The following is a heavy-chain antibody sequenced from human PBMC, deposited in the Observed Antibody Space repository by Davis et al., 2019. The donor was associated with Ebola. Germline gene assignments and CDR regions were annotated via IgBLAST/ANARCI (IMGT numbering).Heavy chain of an antibody. CDR1: GFTFYDYT. Sequence: GESLKISCAASGFTFYDYTMHWVRQAPGKGLEWVPLISWYGGSTYYADSVKGRFTISRDNSKNSLYLQMNSLRTEDTALYYCAKAMGSYELLDVWGQGTTVTVSS. V-gene: IGHV3-43*01. CDR2: ISWYGGST. J-gene: IGHJ6*02. CDR3: AKAMGSYELLDV. D-gene: IGHD3-16*01.